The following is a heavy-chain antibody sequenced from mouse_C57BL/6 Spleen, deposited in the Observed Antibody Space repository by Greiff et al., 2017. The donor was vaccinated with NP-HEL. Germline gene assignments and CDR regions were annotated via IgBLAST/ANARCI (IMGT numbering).Heavy chain of an antibody. CDR1: GYAFSSSW. CDR3: ARRWDVGAMDY. CDR2: IYPGDGDT. J-gene: IGHJ4*01. D-gene: IGHD4-1*01. Sequence: VKLQESGPELVKPGASVKISCKASGYAFSSSWMNWVKQRPGKGLEWIGRIYPGDGDTNYNGKFKGKATLTADKSSSTAYMQLSSLTSEDSAVYFCARRWDVGAMDYWGQGTSVTVSS. V-gene: IGHV1-82*01.